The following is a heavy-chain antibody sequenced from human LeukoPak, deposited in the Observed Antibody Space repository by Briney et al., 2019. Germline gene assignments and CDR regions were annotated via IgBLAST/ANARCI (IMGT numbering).Heavy chain of an antibody. V-gene: IGHV3-66*01. Sequence: GGSLRLSCAASGFTVSSNYMSWVRQAPGKGLEWVSVIYSGGSTYYADSVKGRFTISRDNSKNTLYLQMNSLRAEDTAVYYCAKEKRMITFGGVIDFDYWGQGTLVTVSS. J-gene: IGHJ4*02. CDR3: AKEKRMITFGGVIDFDY. CDR2: IYSGGST. D-gene: IGHD3-16*02. CDR1: GFTVSSNY.